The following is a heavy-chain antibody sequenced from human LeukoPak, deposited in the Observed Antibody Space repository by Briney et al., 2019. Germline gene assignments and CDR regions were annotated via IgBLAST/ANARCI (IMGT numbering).Heavy chain of an antibody. V-gene: IGHV1-69*13. Sequence: SVKVACKAYGGTFSSYAISWVRQAPGQGLDWLGGIIPIFGTANYAQKFQGRVTITADESTSTAYMELSSLRSEDTAVYYCARDFFSGGITTDYGMDVWGQGTTVTVSS. CDR1: GGTFSSYA. CDR3: ARDFFSGGITTDYGMDV. J-gene: IGHJ6*02. D-gene: IGHD3-10*01. CDR2: IIPIFGTA.